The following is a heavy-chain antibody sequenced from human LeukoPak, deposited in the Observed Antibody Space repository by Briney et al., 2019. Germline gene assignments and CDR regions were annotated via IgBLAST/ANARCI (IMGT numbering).Heavy chain of an antibody. Sequence: PLGSLRLSCAAPGFGISDSTLTSVRQAPGEGLEWVSGISGSGGGTYSADSAKGRFTLSRDTSKNTLYLQMNSLRAEDTAVYYCAKAPPSSYSYYYGMDVWGQGTTVTVSS. J-gene: IGHJ6*02. CDR3: AKAPPSSYSYYYGMDV. CDR2: ISGSGGGT. V-gene: IGHV3-23*01. CDR1: GFGISDST. D-gene: IGHD6-13*01.